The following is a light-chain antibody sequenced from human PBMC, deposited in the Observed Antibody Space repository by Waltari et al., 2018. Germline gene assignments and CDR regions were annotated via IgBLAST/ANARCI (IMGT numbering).Light chain of an antibody. CDR3: QQYNSFPIT. CDR1: QSISTW. J-gene: IGKJ5*01. V-gene: IGKV1-5*03. CDR2: ESS. Sequence: TCRARQSISTWLAWYQQKPGKSPNLLIYESSSLESGVPSRFSGSGSGTEFTLTISGLQPDDFATYYCQQYNSFPITFGPGTRLEIK.